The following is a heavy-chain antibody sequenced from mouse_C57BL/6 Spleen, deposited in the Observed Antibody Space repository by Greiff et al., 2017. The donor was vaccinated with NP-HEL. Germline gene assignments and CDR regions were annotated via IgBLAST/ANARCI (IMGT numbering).Heavy chain of an antibody. Sequence: QVQLQQSGAELGRPGASVKLSCKASGYTFTSYGISWVKQRTGQGLEWIGEIYPRSGNTYYNEKFKGKATLTADKSSSTAYMELRSLTSEDSAVYFCARGYDYDYYYFDYWGQGTTLTVSS. D-gene: IGHD2-4*01. CDR2: IYPRSGNT. V-gene: IGHV1-81*01. CDR3: ARGYDYDYYYFDY. CDR1: GYTFTSYG. J-gene: IGHJ2*01.